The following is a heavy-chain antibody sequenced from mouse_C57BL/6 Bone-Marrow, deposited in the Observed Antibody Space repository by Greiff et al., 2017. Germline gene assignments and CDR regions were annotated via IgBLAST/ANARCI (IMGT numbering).Heavy chain of an antibody. V-gene: IGHV1-82*01. CDR2: IYPGGGDT. CDR3: TSWLVLLRSFYAMDY. J-gene: IGHJ4*01. Sequence: QVQLQQSGPELVKPGASVKISCKASGYAFSSSWMNWVKQRPGTGLEWIGRIYPGGGDTNYNGKFKGKATLPGDTSTNTAYLQLSSLTSDDSAVYICTSWLVLLRSFYAMDYWGQGTSVTVSS. D-gene: IGHD1-1*01. CDR1: GYAFSSSW.